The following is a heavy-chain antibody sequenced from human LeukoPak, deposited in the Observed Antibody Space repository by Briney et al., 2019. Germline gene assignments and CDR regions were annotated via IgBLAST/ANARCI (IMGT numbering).Heavy chain of an antibody. Sequence: GGSLRLSCAASGYTFSTYWMNRVRQAPGKGLEWVANINQDGSEKYYVDSVRGRFTISRDNAKNSLYLQTNSLRAEDTAVYYCARLVAPFYYYIDVWGKGTTVTVSS. CDR2: INQDGSEK. CDR3: ARLVAPFYYYIDV. CDR1: GYTFSTYW. V-gene: IGHV3-7*01. D-gene: IGHD2-15*01. J-gene: IGHJ6*03.